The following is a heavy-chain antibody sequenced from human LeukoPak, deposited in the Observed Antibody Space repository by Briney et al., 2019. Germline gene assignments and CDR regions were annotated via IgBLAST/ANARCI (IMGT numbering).Heavy chain of an antibody. V-gene: IGHV4-59*08. CDR3: ARSGSYHHNYFDY. D-gene: IGHD1-26*01. CDR1: GGSISSYY. J-gene: IGHJ4*02. CDR2: IYYSGST. Sequence: PSETLSLTCTVSGGSISSYYWSWIRQPPGKGLEWIGYIYYSGSTNYNPSLKSRVTILVDTSKNQFSLKLSSVTAADTAVYYCARSGSYHHNYFDYWDQGTLVTVSS.